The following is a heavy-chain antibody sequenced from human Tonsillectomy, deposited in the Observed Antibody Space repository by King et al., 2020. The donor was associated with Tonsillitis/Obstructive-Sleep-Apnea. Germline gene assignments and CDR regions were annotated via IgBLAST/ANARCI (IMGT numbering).Heavy chain of an antibody. CDR3: ARDSMSHYYDSSGYYSFNY. D-gene: IGHD3-22*01. J-gene: IGHJ4*02. CDR2: ISAYNGHT. CDR1: GYTFPNYG. V-gene: IGHV1-18*01. Sequence: QLVQSGAEVKKSGASVKVSCKASGYTFPNYGISWVRQAPGQGLEWMGWISAYNGHTNYAQKLQGRLTMTTDTSTSTAYLALSSLRSDDTAVYYCARDSMSHYYDSSGYYSFNYWGQGTLVTVSS.